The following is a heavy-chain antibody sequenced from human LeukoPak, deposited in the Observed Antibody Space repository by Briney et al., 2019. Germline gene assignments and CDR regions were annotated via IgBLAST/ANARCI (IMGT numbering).Heavy chain of an antibody. CDR1: GFTFSSYA. V-gene: IGHV3-23*01. D-gene: IGHD3-3*01. CDR2: ISGSGGST. CDR3: AKGTNYGFWSGFDY. J-gene: IGHJ4*02. Sequence: GGSLGLSCAASGFTFSSYAMSWVRQAPGKGLEWVSAISGSGGSTHYADSVKGRFTISRDNSKNTLYLQMNSLRAEDTAVYYCAKGTNYGFWSGFDYWGQGTLVTVSS.